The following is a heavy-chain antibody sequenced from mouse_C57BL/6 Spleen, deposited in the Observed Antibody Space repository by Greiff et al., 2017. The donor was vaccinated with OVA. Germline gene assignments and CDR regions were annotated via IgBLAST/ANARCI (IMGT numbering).Heavy chain of an antibody. Sequence: QVQLQQPGAELVKPGASVKMSCKASGYTFTSYWITWVKQRPGQGLEWIGDIYPGSGSTNYNEKFKSKATLTVDTSSSTAYMQLSSLTSEDSAVYYCARSITTVVRTIDAMDYWGQGTSVTVSS. CDR2: IYPGSGST. J-gene: IGHJ4*01. D-gene: IGHD1-1*01. CDR3: ARSITTVVRTIDAMDY. CDR1: GYTFTSYW. V-gene: IGHV1-55*01.